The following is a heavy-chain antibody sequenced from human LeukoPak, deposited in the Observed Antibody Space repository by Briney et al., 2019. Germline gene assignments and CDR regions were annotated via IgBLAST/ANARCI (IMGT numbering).Heavy chain of an antibody. D-gene: IGHD3-22*01. J-gene: IGHJ4*02. V-gene: IGHV4-59*12. CDR3: ARDGYYYDSSGYGLDY. Sequence: SETLSLTCTVSGGSISSYYWSWIRQPPGKGLEWIGYIYYSGSTNYNPSLKSRVTISVDTSKNQFSLKLSSVTAADTAVYYCARDGYYYDSSGYGLDYWGQGTLVTVSS. CDR2: IYYSGST. CDR1: GGSISSYY.